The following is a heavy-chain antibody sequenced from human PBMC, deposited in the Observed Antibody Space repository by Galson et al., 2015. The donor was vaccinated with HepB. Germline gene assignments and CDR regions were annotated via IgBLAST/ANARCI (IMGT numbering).Heavy chain of an antibody. V-gene: IGHV3-7*03. CDR1: GFTFTRDW. Sequence: SLRLSCAASGFTFTRDWMSWVRQAPGKGLEWVANINEDGTEKNYVDSVTGRFTISRDNAKNSLFLRMNSLRVEDTAVYYCAREPTADTTWGQGTLVTVSS. J-gene: IGHJ4*02. D-gene: IGHD5-18*01. CDR3: AREPTADTT. CDR2: INEDGTEK.